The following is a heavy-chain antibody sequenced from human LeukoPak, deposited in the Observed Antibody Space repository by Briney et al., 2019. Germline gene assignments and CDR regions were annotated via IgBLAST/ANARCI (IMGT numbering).Heavy chain of an antibody. CDR1: GGSVSSGNYY. J-gene: IGHJ4*02. CDR2: ISSSSSNI. D-gene: IGHD3-22*01. CDR3: ARDRSGYYLFDY. V-gene: IGHV3-11*04. Sequence: RPSETLSLTCTVSGGSVSSGNYYWSWIRQPPGKGLEWVSYISSSSSNIYYADSVKGRFTISRDNAKNSLYLQMNSLRDEDTAVYYCARDRSGYYLFDYWGQGALVTVSS.